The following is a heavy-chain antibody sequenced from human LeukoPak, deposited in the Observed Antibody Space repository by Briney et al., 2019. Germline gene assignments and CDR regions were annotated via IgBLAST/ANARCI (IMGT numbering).Heavy chain of an antibody. J-gene: IGHJ6*02. CDR1: GGSISSSSYY. D-gene: IGHD3-3*01. CDR2: IYYSGST. Sequence: SETLSLTCTVSGGSISSSSYYWGWIRQPPGKGLEWIGSIYYSGSTYYNPSLKSRVTISVDTSKNQFSLKLSSVTAADTAVYYCARQGTRDYDFWSGPIYYYYGMDVWGQGTTVTVSS. CDR3: ARQGTRDYDFWSGPIYYYYGMDV. V-gene: IGHV4-39*01.